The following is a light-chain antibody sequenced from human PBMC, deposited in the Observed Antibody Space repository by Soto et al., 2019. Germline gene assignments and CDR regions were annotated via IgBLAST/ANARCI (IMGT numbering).Light chain of an antibody. V-gene: IGKV3-20*01. CDR2: EAP. CDR1: QSVARNL. Sequence: EIVLTQSPGTLSLSPGERATLSCRASQSVARNLLAWFQQRPGQPPGLLIYEAPGRATGIPDRFSGSGSATDFTLTINRLEPEDFAVYYCHQYASSPLTFGQGTKLEIK. J-gene: IGKJ2*01. CDR3: HQYASSPLT.